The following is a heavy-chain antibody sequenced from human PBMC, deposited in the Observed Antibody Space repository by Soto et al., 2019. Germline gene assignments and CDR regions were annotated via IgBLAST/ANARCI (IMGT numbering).Heavy chain of an antibody. D-gene: IGHD3-3*01. J-gene: IGHJ6*03. Sequence: GGSLRLSCAASGFTFSSYAMSWVRQAPGKGLEWVSAISGSGGSTYYADSVKGRFTISRDNSKNTLYLQMNSLRAEDTAVYYCAKPAYYDFWSGYSPPYYYYYMDVWGKGTTVTVSS. CDR1: GFTFSSYA. V-gene: IGHV3-23*01. CDR3: AKPAYYDFWSGYSPPYYYYYMDV. CDR2: ISGSGGST.